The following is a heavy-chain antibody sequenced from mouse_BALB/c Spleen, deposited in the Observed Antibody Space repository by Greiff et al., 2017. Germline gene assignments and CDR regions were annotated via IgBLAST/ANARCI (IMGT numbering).Heavy chain of an antibody. J-gene: IGHJ2*01. CDR2: ISSGGST. CDR1: GFTFSSYA. V-gene: IGHV5-6-5*01. Sequence: EVKLVESGGGLVKPGGSLKLSCAASGFTFSSYAMSWVRQTPEKRLEWVASISSGGSTYYPDSVKGRFTISRDNARNILYLQMSSLRSEDTAMYYCARGWGYDPYYFDYWGQGTTLTVSS. D-gene: IGHD2-2*01. CDR3: ARGWGYDPYYFDY.